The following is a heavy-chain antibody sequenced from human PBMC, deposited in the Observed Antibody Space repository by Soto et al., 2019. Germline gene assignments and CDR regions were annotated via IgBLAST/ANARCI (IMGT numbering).Heavy chain of an antibody. CDR3: AREISLSAGSYFDY. D-gene: IGHD3-10*01. CDR1: GFTFSNYD. J-gene: IGHJ4*02. Sequence: GGSLSLSCAASGFTFSNYDMHWVRQAPGEGLEWVSGIGAASDTYYPDSVEGRFTVSRDNGKKSLYLQMNSLRDEDTAVYFCAREISLSAGSYFDYWGQGTLVTVSS. V-gene: IGHV3-13*01. CDR2: IGAASDT.